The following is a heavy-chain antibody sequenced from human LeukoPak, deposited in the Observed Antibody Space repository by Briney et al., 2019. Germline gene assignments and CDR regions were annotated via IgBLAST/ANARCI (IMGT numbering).Heavy chain of an antibody. CDR1: DDFIRSSAYY. Sequence: PSETLSLTCAVSDDFIRSSAYYWGWIRQPPGKGLAWIGSIYYSGSTYYNPSLKSRVTISIDTSKNQFSLKLSSVTAVDTAVYYCARIAVPGRYYFDYWGQGTLVTVSS. V-gene: IGHV4-39*01. J-gene: IGHJ4*02. CDR3: ARIAVPGRYYFDY. D-gene: IGHD6-19*01. CDR2: IYYSGST.